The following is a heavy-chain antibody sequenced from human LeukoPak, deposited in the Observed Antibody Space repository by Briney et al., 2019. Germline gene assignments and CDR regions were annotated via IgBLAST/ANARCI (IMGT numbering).Heavy chain of an antibody. J-gene: IGHJ6*02. CDR1: GGSISSHY. V-gene: IGHV4-59*11. CDR2: IYYTGTI. Sequence: SETLSLTCTVSGGSISSHYWSWIRQPPGKGLEWIGYIYYTGTINYNPSLRSRVTMSVDTSRNQFSLRLSSVTAADTAVYYCAREDPQTTVPEGMDVWGHGTTVIVSS. D-gene: IGHD4-17*01. CDR3: AREDPQTTVPEGMDV.